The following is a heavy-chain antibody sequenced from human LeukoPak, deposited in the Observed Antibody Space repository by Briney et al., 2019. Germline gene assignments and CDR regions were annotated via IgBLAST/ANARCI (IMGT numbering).Heavy chain of an antibody. V-gene: IGHV1-2*02. CDR2: INPNSGGT. J-gene: IGHJ4*02. Sequence: ASVKVSCKASGYTFTGYYMHWVRQAPGQGLEWMGWINPNSGGTNYAQKFQGRVTMTRDTSISTAYMELSRLRSDDTAVYYCARTQSLGRQPVKKYYFDYWGQGTLVTVSS. CDR1: GYTFTGYY. D-gene: IGHD6-6*01. CDR3: ARTQSLGRQPVKKYYFDY.